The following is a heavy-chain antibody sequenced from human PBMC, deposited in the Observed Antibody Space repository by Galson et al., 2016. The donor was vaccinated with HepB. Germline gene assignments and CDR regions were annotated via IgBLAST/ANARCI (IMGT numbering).Heavy chain of an antibody. CDR2: INPNSGGT. V-gene: IGHV1-2*04. CDR3: ALGGLSYDSSGGYNWFGP. CDR1: GYTFTNYY. J-gene: IGHJ5*02. D-gene: IGHD3-22*01. Sequence: SVKVSCKASGYTFTNYYMYWVRQAPGQGLEWTGWINPNSGGTNYAQKFQDWVTMTRDTSISTAYMELSRLRSDDTAVYYCALGGLSYDSSGGYNWFGPWGQGTLVTVSS.